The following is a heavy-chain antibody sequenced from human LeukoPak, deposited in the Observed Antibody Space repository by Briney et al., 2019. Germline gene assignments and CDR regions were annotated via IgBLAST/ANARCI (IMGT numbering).Heavy chain of an antibody. CDR2: IIPIFGTA. CDR3: ARDLVGATPYYFDY. D-gene: IGHD1-26*01. CDR1: GGTFSSYA. V-gene: IGHV1-69*01. Sequence: ASVKVSCKASGGTFSSYAISWVRQAPGQGLEWMGGIIPIFGTANYAQKFQGRVTITADGSTSTAYMELSSLRSEDTAVYYCARDLVGATPYYFDYWGQGTLVTVSS. J-gene: IGHJ4*02.